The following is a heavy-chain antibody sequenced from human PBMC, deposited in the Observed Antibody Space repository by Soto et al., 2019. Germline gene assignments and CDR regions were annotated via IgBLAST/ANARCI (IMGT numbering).Heavy chain of an antibody. V-gene: IGHV4-30-4*01. CDR2: TYYSGST. J-gene: IGHJ5*02. Sequence: QVQLQESGPGLVKPSQTLALACTVSGGSISSGDYYWGWIRQPPGKGLEWIGYTYYSGSTYYNPSLNGRVTISVDTSKNQFSLKLSAVTAADTSVYYCARYSSSDIWFDPWGQGTLVPVSS. CDR3: ARYSSSDIWFDP. D-gene: IGHD6-6*01. CDR1: GGSISSGDYY.